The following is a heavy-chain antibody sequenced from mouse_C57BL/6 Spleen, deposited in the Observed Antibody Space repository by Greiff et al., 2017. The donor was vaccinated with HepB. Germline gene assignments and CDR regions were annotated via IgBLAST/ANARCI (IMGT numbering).Heavy chain of an antibody. J-gene: IGHJ3*01. CDR1: GFSLTSYG. V-gene: IGHV2-2*01. D-gene: IGHD3-2*01. CDR3: AGAGDSSGFAY. Sequence: QVQLKQSGPGLVQPSQSLSITCTVSGFSLTSYGVHWVRQSPGKGLEWLGVIWSGGSTDYNAAFISRLSISKDNSKSQVFFKMNSLQADDTAIYYCAGAGDSSGFAYWGQGTLVTVSA. CDR2: IWSGGST.